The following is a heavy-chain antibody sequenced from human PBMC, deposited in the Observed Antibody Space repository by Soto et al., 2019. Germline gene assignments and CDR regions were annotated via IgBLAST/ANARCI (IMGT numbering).Heavy chain of an antibody. CDR3: ARVAYYYDSSGYYPGPFDY. CDR2: IIPIFGTA. CDR1: GGTFSGYA. V-gene: IGHV1-69*13. D-gene: IGHD3-22*01. Sequence: SVKVSCKASGGTFSGYAISWVRQAPGQGLEWMGGIIPIFGTANYAQKFQGRVTITADESTSTAYMELSSLRSEDTAVYYCARVAYYYDSSGYYPGPFDYWGQGTLVTVSS. J-gene: IGHJ4*02.